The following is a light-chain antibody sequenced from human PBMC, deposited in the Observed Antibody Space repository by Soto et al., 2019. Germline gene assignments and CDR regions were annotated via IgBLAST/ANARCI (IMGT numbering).Light chain of an antibody. CDR3: QQYDNLPST. J-gene: IGKJ5*01. V-gene: IGKV1-33*01. CDR1: QGISSW. CDR2: DAS. Sequence: DIQMTQSPSCVDPSVGHSVTIKCRASQGISSWLAWYQQKPGKAPKLLIYDASNLETGVPSRFSGSGSGTDFTFTIRSLQPEDIATYYCQQYDNLPSTFGQGTRLEIK.